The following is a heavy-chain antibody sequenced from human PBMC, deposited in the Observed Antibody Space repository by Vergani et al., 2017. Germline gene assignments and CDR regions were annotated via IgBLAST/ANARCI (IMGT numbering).Heavy chain of an antibody. CDR1: GFTFGDYA. CDR2: IRSKAYGGTT. Sequence: EVQLVESGGGLVQPGRSLRLSCTASGFTFGDYAMSWVRQAPGKGLEWVGFIRSKAYGGTTEYAASVKGRFTISRDDSKSIAYLQMNSLKTEDTAVYYXTSFMITFGGVIVTMDYWGQGTLVTVSS. J-gene: IGHJ4*02. D-gene: IGHD3-16*02. V-gene: IGHV3-49*04. CDR3: TSFMITFGGVIVTMDY.